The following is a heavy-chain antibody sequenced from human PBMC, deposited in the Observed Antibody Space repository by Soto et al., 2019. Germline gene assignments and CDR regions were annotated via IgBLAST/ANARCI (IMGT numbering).Heavy chain of an antibody. J-gene: IGHJ3*02. CDR1: GGSISSGDYY. CDR3: ARYQLLAGTDAFDI. CDR2: IYYSGST. V-gene: IGHV4-30-4*01. Sequence: QVQLQESGPGLVKPSQTLSLTCTVSGGSISSGDYYWSWIRQPPGKGLEWIGYIYYSGSTYYNPSHKSHVTISVDTSKNQFSLKLSSVTAADTAVYYCARYQLLAGTDAFDIWGQGTMVTVSS. D-gene: IGHD2-2*01.